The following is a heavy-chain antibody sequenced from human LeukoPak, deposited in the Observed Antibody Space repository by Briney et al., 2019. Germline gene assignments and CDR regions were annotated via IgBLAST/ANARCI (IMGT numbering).Heavy chain of an antibody. CDR3: ASEKYDSSGYYVGY. Sequence: PSETLSLTCTVSGGSISSGGYYWSWIRQHPGKGLEWIGYIYYSGSTYYNPSLKSRVTISVDTSKNQFSLKLSSVTAADTAVYYCASEKYDSSGYYVGYWGQGTLVTVSS. CDR1: GGSISSGGYY. J-gene: IGHJ4*02. CDR2: IYYSGST. D-gene: IGHD3-22*01. V-gene: IGHV4-31*03.